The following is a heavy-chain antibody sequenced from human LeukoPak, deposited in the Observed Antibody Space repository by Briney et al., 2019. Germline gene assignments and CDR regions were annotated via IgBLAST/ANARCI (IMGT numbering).Heavy chain of an antibody. V-gene: IGHV3-30*18. CDR3: AKGRHYYDSSGPPFDY. J-gene: IGHJ4*02. CDR1: GFTFSSYG. Sequence: GGSLRLSCAASGFTFSSYGMHWVRQAPGKGLEWVAVISYDGSNKYYADSVKGRFTISRDNSKNTLYLQMNSLRAEDTAVYYCAKGRHYYDSSGPPFDYWGQGTLVTVSS. CDR2: ISYDGSNK. D-gene: IGHD3-22*01.